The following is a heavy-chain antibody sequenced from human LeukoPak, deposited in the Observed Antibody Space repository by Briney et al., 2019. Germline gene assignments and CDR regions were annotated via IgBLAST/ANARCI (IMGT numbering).Heavy chain of an antibody. D-gene: IGHD6-19*01. CDR1: GYSFTSYW. V-gene: IGHV5-51*01. CDR3: ARPKPRGSSGWYGGDAFDI. Sequence: GESLKISCKGSGYSFTSYWIGWVRQMPGKGLEWMGIIYPGDSDTRYSPSFQGQVTISADKSISTAYLQWSSLKASDTAMYYCARPKPRGSSGWYGGDAFDIWGQGTMVTVSS. CDR2: IYPGDSDT. J-gene: IGHJ3*02.